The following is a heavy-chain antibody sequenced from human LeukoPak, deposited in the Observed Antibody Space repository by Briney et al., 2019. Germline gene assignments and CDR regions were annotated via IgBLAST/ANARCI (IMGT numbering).Heavy chain of an antibody. CDR3: ARGSYCSSTSCTDY. J-gene: IGHJ4*02. CDR1: GGTFSSYA. D-gene: IGHD2-2*01. CDR2: IIPIFGIA. Sequence: SVKVSCKASGGTFSSYAISWVRQAPGQGLEWMGRIIPIFGIANYAQKFQGRVTITADKSTSTAYMELSSLRSEDTAVYYCARGSYCSSTSCTDYWGQGTLVTVSS. V-gene: IGHV1-69*04.